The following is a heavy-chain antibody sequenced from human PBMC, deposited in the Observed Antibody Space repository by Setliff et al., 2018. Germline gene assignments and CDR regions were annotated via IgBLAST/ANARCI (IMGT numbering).Heavy chain of an antibody. Sequence: SETLSLTCTVSGDSISTNSYYWGWIRQPPGKGLEWIGSISSSGSTYYNPPLKRQVTISVDTSRNQFSLKVNSVTAADTAIYYCARRSQGRWYEVGWFDPWGQGTLVTVS. CDR1: GDSISTNSYY. J-gene: IGHJ5*02. V-gene: IGHV4-39*01. CDR2: ISSSGST. CDR3: ARRSQGRWYEVGWFDP. D-gene: IGHD6-13*01.